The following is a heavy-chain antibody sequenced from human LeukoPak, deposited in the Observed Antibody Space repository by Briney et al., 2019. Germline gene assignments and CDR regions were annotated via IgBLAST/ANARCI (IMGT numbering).Heavy chain of an antibody. V-gene: IGHV4-34*01. CDR1: GGSFSGYY. CDR2: INHSGST. CDR3: ATLKGAVAGSYYSYGMDV. J-gene: IGHJ6*02. Sequence: SETLSLTCAVYGGSFSGYYWSWIRQPPGKGLEWIGEINHSGSTNYNPSLKSRVTISVDTSKNQFSLKLSSVTAADTAVYYCATLKGAVAGSYYSYGMDVWGQGTTVTVSS. D-gene: IGHD6-19*01.